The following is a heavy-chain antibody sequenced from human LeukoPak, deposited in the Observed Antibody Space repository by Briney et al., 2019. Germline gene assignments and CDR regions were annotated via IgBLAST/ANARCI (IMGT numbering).Heavy chain of an antibody. V-gene: IGHV4-31*03. J-gene: IGHJ4*02. CDR1: GGSISSGASD. CDR2: INHSGST. Sequence: SQTLSLTCTVSGGSISSGASDWGWIRQHPKRGLEWVGYINHSGSTYYNPSLKSRVTISVDTSKNQFSLKLSSVTAADTAVYYCASRAPTPTYYFDYWGQGTLVTVSS. CDR3: ASRAPTPTYYFDY. D-gene: IGHD4-23*01.